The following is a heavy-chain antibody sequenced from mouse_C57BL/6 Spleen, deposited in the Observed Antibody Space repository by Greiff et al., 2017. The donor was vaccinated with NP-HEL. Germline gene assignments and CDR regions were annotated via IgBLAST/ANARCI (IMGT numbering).Heavy chain of an antibody. D-gene: IGHD1-1*01. CDR2: IWSGGST. CDR1: GFSLTSYG. CDR3: ARKNYGSLWYFDV. Sequence: QVQLKQSGPGLVQPSQSLSITCTVSGFSLTSYGVHWVRQSPGKGLEWLGVIWSGGSTDYNAAFISRLSISKDNSKSQVFFKMNSLQADDTAIYYCARKNYGSLWYFDVWGTGTTVTVSS. V-gene: IGHV2-2*01. J-gene: IGHJ1*03.